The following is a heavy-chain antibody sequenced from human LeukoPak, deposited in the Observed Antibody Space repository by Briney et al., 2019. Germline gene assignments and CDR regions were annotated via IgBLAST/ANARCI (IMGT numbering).Heavy chain of an antibody. D-gene: IGHD1-1*01. J-gene: IGHJ4*02. CDR3: ANEVRPNDY. Sequence: GGSLTLSCAPSGFSFSIHAMWWVRHAPGGGLEWVSSIVISGGSPYYAHSVPGRFTISRDNSKNTLYLQMNSLRAEDTALYYCANEVRPNDYWGQGTLVTVSS. CDR2: IVISGGSP. V-gene: IGHV3-23*01. CDR1: GFSFSIHA.